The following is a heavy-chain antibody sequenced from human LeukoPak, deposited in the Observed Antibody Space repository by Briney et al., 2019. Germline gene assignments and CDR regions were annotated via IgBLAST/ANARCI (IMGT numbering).Heavy chain of an antibody. CDR2: VSGSGGST. Sequence: GGSLRLSCAASGFTFSSYAMSWVRQAPGKALEWVSAVSGSGGSTYYADSVKGRFTISRDNSKNTLYLQMNSLRAEDTAVYYCAKSRTRSSWIDYWGQGTLVTVSS. CDR1: GFTFSSYA. J-gene: IGHJ4*02. D-gene: IGHD6-13*01. V-gene: IGHV3-23*01. CDR3: AKSRTRSSWIDY.